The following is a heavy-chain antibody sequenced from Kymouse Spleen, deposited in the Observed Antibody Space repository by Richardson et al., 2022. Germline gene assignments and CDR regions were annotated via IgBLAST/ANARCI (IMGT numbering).Heavy chain of an antibody. CDR1: GGSISSSSYY. J-gene: IGHJ4*02. CDR2: IYYSGST. V-gene: IGHV4-39*01. CDR3: ARILWCRRYFDY. D-gene: IGHD2-21*02. Sequence: QLQLQESGPGLVKPSETLSLTCTVSGGSISSSSYYWGWIRQPPGKGLEWIGSIYYSGSTYYNPSLKSRVTISVDTSKNQFSLKLSSVTAADTAVYYCARILWCRRYFDYWGQGTLVTVSS.